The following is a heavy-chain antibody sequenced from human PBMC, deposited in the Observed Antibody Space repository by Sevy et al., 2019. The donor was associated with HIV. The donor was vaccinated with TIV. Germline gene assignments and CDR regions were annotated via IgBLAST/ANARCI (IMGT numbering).Heavy chain of an antibody. CDR2: TRNKADSYTT. J-gene: IGHJ4*02. D-gene: IGHD6-13*01. Sequence: GGSLRLSCAASGFTFSDHYMEWVRQAPGKGLEWVGRTRNKADSYTTEYAASVKGRFTISRDDSNELLYLQMNSLKTEDTAVYYCTTHAGIAAAGRVFDYWGQGTLVTVSS. V-gene: IGHV3-72*01. CDR1: GFTFSDHY. CDR3: TTHAGIAAAGRVFDY.